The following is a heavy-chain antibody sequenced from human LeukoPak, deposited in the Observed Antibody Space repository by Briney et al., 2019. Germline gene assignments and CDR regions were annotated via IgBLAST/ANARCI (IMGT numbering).Heavy chain of an antibody. J-gene: IGHJ3*02. CDR1: GYTFTGYY. D-gene: IGHD3-22*01. V-gene: IGHV1-2*02. Sequence: ASVKVSCKTSGYTFTGYYIQWVRQAPGQGLEWIGWINPNSGGASYVQKFQGRATMTSDTSISTAYMELSSLRSEDTAVYYCARDSRNYYDSRGGGDEAFDIWGQGTMVTVSS. CDR2: INPNSGGA. CDR3: ARDSRNYYDSRGGGDEAFDI.